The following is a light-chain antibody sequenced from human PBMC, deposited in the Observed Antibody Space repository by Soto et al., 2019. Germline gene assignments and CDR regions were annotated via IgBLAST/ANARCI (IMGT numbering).Light chain of an antibody. CDR1: QAISNY. CDR2: AAS. J-gene: IGKJ4*01. CDR3: QQLRMYPST. Sequence: DIQMTQSPSSLSASVGDRVTITCRASQAISNYLAWYQQKPGKVPKLLIFAASTLQSGVPSRFSGSGSGTDFTLTISSLQPEDFATYYCQQLRMYPSTFGGGTKVDI. V-gene: IGKV1-27*01.